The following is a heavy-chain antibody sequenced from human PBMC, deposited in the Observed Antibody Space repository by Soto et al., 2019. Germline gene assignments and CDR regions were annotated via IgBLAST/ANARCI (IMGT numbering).Heavy chain of an antibody. V-gene: IGHV3-21*01. Sequence: PGGSLRLSCAASGFTFSSYSMNWVRQAPGKGLKWVSSISSSSSYTYYADSVKGRFTISRDNAKNSLYLQMNSLRAEDTAVYYCARDPSQDYYDSSGYYPFDYWGQGTLVTVSS. CDR2: ISSSSSYT. D-gene: IGHD3-22*01. CDR1: GFTFSSYS. CDR3: ARDPSQDYYDSSGYYPFDY. J-gene: IGHJ4*02.